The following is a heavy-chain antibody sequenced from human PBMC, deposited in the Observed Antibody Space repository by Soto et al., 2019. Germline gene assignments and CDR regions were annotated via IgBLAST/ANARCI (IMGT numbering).Heavy chain of an antibody. CDR3: ARGYYYVRWEGNNWFDP. CDR2: IYYSGST. Sequence: PSETLSLTCTVSGGSISSGGYYWSWIRQHPGKGLEWIGYIYYSGSTYYNPSLKSRVTISVDTSKNQFSLKLSSVTAADTAVYYCARGYYYVRWEGNNWFDPWGQGTLVTVSS. V-gene: IGHV4-31*03. J-gene: IGHJ5*02. CDR1: GGSISSGGYY. D-gene: IGHD3-10*02.